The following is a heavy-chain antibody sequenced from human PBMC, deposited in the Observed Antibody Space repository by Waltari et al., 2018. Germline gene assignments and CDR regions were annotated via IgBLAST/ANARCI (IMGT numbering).Heavy chain of an antibody. CDR3: ATSGMDLSGVTINWFDP. D-gene: IGHD3-9*01. J-gene: IGHJ5*02. Sequence: VQLVQAGEEVRKPGATVRIHCKATGYMCGNYYMHCLRQAPGKGLEWMGRVDPADGKTIYADKFQARCIITTNRPTRTVFMEVTSLTSDDAAVYYCATSGMDLSGVTINWFDPWGQGTLLTVSS. CDR2: VDPADGKT. CDR1: GYMCGNYY. V-gene: IGHV1-69-2*01.